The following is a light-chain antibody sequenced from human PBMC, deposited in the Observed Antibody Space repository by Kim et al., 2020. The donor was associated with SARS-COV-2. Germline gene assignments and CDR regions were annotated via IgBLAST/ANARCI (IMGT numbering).Light chain of an antibody. J-gene: IGLJ3*02. V-gene: IGLV3-1*01. CDR3: QAWDNNNAV. CDR2: EDN. Sequence: SYELTQPHSVSVSPGQTTRITCSGDKLGDKYISWYHHKPGQSPVLVIYEDNKRPSGIPERFSGSNSGNTATLTISGTQPMDEADYYCQAWDNNNAVFGGGTKLTVL. CDR1: KLGDKY.